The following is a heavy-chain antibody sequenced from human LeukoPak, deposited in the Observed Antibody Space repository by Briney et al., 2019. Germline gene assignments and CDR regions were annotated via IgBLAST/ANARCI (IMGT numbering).Heavy chain of an antibody. CDR2: INSDGTIT. D-gene: IGHD4-17*01. V-gene: IGHV3-74*01. CDR1: GFTFSSYW. J-gene: IGHJ4*02. CDR3: ARLTTTGGI. Sequence: PGGSLRLSWAASGFTFSSYWMHWVRQVSGKGLVWVSRINSDGTITSYADSVKGRFTISRDNAKNTLFLQMNSLRAEETAVYYCARLTTTGGIWGQGTLVTVSS.